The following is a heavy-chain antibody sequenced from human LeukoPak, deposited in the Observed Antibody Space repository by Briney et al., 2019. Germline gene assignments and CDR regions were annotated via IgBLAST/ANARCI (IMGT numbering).Heavy chain of an antibody. Sequence: GGSLRLSCAASGFTFSSYWMSWVRQAPGKGLEWVANIKQDGSEKYYVDSVKGRFTISRDNAKNSLYLQMNSLRAEDTAVYYCARAGLLWFGQNDYWGQGTLVTVSS. CDR3: ARAGLLWFGQNDY. D-gene: IGHD3-10*01. CDR1: GFTFSSYW. J-gene: IGHJ4*02. V-gene: IGHV3-7*03. CDR2: IKQDGSEK.